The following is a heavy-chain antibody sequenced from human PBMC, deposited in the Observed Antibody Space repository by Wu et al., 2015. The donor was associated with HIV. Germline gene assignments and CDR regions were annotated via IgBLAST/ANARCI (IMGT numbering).Heavy chain of an antibody. J-gene: IGHJ2*01. CDR3: ARADQLGYDYGHWNFDL. CDR1: GYTFTNYD. Sequence: QVHLVQSGAEVKKPGASVKVSCKASGYTFTNYDINWVRLAPGQGLEWMGWMKPKSGYTGYSQKFHDRVVMTGDISINTAYMELNSLRPDDTAVYYCARADQLGYDYGHWNFDLWGHGTLVIVSS. D-gene: IGHD4/OR15-4a*01. CDR2: MKPKSGYT. V-gene: IGHV1-8*02.